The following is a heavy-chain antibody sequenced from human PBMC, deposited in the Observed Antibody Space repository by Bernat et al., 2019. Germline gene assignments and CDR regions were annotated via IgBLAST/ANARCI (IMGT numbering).Heavy chain of an antibody. D-gene: IGHD3-10*01. V-gene: IGHV3-66*04. CDR2: LGGSNT. CDR3: AKHSGSGSYWYYFDD. J-gene: IGHJ4*02. CDR1: GFSVSSNY. Sequence: EVQLVESGGDLVQPGGSLRLSCAASGFSVSSNYMSWVRQAPGKGLEWVSSLGGSNTYYADSVKGRFTISRDNSKNTLYLQMNSLRAEDTAVYYCAKHSGSGSYWYYFDDWGQGTLVTVSS.